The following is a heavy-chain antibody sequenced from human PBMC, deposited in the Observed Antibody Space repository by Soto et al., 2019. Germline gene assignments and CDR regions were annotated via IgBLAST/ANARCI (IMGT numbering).Heavy chain of an antibody. CDR3: AKGHLPTTVTTPWFDP. Sequence: DSVKGRFTISRDNSKNTLYLQMNNLRAEDTAMYYCAKGHLPTTVTTPWFDPWGQGALVTVSS. D-gene: IGHD4-17*01. J-gene: IGHJ5*02. V-gene: IGHV3-30*02.